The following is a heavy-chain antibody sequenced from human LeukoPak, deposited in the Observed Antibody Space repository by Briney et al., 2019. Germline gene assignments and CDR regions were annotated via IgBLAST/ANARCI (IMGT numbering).Heavy chain of an antibody. J-gene: IGHJ4*02. CDR1: GFSFSRYW. CDR3: ARAQGGKIQLWDYYFDY. CDR2: IYSAGTT. Sequence: PGGSLRLSCAASGFSFSRYWMHWVRQAPGKGLEWVALIYSAGTTHADSVRGRFTISRDKSKNMLYLQMNSLRAEDTAVYFCARAQGGKIQLWDYYFDYWGQGTLVTVSS. V-gene: IGHV3-66*01. D-gene: IGHD5-18*01.